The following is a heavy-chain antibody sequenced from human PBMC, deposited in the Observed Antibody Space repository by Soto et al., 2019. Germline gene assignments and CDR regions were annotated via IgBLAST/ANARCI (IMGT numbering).Heavy chain of an antibody. V-gene: IGHV3-33*01. Sequence: QVQLVESGGGVVQPGRSPRLSCAASGFTFSSYGMHWVRQAPGKGLEWVAVIWYDGSNKYYADSVKGRFTISRDNSKNTLYLQMNSLRAEDTAVYYCAREAGLAFDYWGQGTLVTVSS. CDR3: AREAGLAFDY. J-gene: IGHJ4*02. D-gene: IGHD3-3*02. CDR2: IWYDGSNK. CDR1: GFTFSSYG.